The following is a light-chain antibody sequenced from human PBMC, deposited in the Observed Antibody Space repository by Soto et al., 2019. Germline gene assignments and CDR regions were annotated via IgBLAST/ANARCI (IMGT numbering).Light chain of an antibody. Sequence: QSALTQPASVSGSPGQSITISCTGITNDVGGYNYVSWYQQHPGKAPKLMIYDVSNRPSGISHRFSGSRSGNTASLTISGHQMEDEAGYYCGSYGTRGVFGGGTKLTVL. CDR2: DVS. V-gene: IGLV2-14*01. CDR1: TNDVGGYNY. CDR3: GSYGTRGV. J-gene: IGLJ3*02.